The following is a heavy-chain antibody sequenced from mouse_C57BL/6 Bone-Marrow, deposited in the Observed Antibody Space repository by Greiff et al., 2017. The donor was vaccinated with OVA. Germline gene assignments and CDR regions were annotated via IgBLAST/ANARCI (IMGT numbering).Heavy chain of an antibody. Sequence: VQLQQPGAELVKPGASVKMSCKASGYTFTSYWITWVKQRPGQGLEWIGDIYPGSGSTNYNEKFKSKATLTVDTSSSTAYMQLSSLTSEDSAVYYCARWDGSSYGWYFDVWGTGTTVTVSS. V-gene: IGHV1-55*01. CDR2: IYPGSGST. CDR3: ARWDGSSYGWYFDV. CDR1: GYTFTSYW. D-gene: IGHD1-1*01. J-gene: IGHJ1*03.